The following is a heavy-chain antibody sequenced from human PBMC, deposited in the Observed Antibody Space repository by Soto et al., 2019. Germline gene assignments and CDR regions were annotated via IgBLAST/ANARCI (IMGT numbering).Heavy chain of an antibody. CDR1: SGSISSSSYY. D-gene: IGHD3-9*01. J-gene: IGHJ5*02. CDR3: ARHQYYDILTGYYKSYNWFDP. Sequence: SETLSLTCTVSSGSISSSSYYWGWIRQPPGKGLEWIGSINYSGSTYYNPSLKSRVTISVDTSKNQFSLKLSSVTAADTAVYYCARHQYYDILTGYYKSYNWFDPWGQGTLVTVSS. V-gene: IGHV4-39*01. CDR2: INYSGST.